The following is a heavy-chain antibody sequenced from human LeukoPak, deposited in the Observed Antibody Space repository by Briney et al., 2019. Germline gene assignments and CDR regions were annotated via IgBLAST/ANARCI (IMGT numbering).Heavy chain of an antibody. J-gene: IGHJ3*02. CDR2: ISSSSTTI. D-gene: IGHD6-6*01. CDR1: GFTLSTYT. CDR3: AREYSSSSGRAFDI. Sequence: GGSLRLSCADSGFTLSTYTMNWVRQAPGKGLQWFSYISSSSTTIYYADSVKGRFTISRDNAKNSLYLQMNSLRDEDTAVYYCAREYSSSSGRAFDIWGQGTMVTVSS. V-gene: IGHV3-48*02.